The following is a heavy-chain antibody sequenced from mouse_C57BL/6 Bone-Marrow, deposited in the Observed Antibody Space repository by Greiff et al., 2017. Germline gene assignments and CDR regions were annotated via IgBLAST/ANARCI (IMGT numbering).Heavy chain of an antibody. V-gene: IGHV1-22*01. J-gene: IGHJ4*01. Sequence: EVQLQQSGPELVKPVASVKMSCKASGYTFTDYNMHWVKQSHGKSLEWIGYINPNNGGTSYNQKFKGKATLTVNKSSSTAYMELRSLTSEDSAVYYCANDLLWLRRYYYAMDYWGQGTSVTVSS. CDR2: INPNNGGT. CDR1: GYTFTDYN. D-gene: IGHD2-2*01. CDR3: ANDLLWLRRYYYAMDY.